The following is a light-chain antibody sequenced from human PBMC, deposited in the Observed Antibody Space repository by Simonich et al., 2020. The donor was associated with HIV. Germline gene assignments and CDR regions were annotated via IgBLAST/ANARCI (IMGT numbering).Light chain of an antibody. V-gene: IGLV2-8*01. CDR1: NSDVGGYNY. J-gene: IGLJ2*01. CDR3: SSYAGSNTVV. Sequence: QSALTQPPSASGSPGQSVTISCTGTNSDVGGYNYVAWYQQHPGKAPKLIIYEVNKRPSGVPDRFSGSNSDNTASLTVSGLQAEDEANYYCSSYAGSNTVVFGGGTKLTVL. CDR2: EVN.